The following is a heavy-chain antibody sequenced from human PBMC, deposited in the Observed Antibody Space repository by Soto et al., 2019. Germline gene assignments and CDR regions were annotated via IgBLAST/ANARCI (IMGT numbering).Heavy chain of an antibody. CDR3: ARDREMATKIYYYYYGMDV. J-gene: IGHJ6*02. V-gene: IGHV1-69*13. CDR1: GGTFSSYA. CDR2: IIPIFGTA. Sequence: ASVKVSYKASGGTFSSYAISWVRQAPGQGLEWMGGIIPIFGTANYAQKFQGRVTITADESTSTAYMELSSLRSEDTAVYYCARDREMATKIYYYYYGMDVWGQGTTVTVSS. D-gene: IGHD5-12*01.